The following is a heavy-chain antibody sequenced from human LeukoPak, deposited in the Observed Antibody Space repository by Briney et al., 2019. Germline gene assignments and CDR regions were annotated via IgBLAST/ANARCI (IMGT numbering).Heavy chain of an antibody. V-gene: IGHV3-30*02. J-gene: IGHJ4*02. CDR3: ARAPGVVGSSSLDY. Sequence: PGGSLRLSCAASGFTFSSYGMHWVRQAPGKGLEWVAFIRYDGSNKYYADSVKGRFTISRDNSKNTLYLQMNSLRAEDTAVYYCARAPGVVGSSSLDYWGQGTLVTVSS. D-gene: IGHD1-26*01. CDR2: IRYDGSNK. CDR1: GFTFSSYG.